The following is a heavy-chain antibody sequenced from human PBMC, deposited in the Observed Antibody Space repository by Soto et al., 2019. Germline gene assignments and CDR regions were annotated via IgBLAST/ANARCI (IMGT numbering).Heavy chain of an antibody. Sequence: SVKVSCKASGGTFSSYAISWVRQAPGQGLEWMGGIIPIFGTANYAQKFQGRVTITADESTSTAYMELSSLRSEDTAVYYCARDTKAHNYYYYGMDVWGQGTTVTVSS. CDR1: GGTFSSYA. CDR3: ARDTKAHNYYYYGMDV. V-gene: IGHV1-69*13. CDR2: IIPIFGTA. D-gene: IGHD2-2*01. J-gene: IGHJ6*02.